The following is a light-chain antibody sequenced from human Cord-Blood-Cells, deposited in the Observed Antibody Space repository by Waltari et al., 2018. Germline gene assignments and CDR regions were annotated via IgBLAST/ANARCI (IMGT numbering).Light chain of an antibody. CDR2: EVS. CDR3: SSYAGSNNWV. J-gene: IGLJ3*02. V-gene: IGLV2-8*01. Sequence: QSALTQPPSASGSPGQSVTISCTGTSSDVGGYNYVSWYQQHPGKAPTPMIYEVSTRPSGVPDRFSGSKSGNTASLAVSGLQAEDEADYYCSSYAGSNNWVFGGRTKLTVL. CDR1: SSDVGGYNY.